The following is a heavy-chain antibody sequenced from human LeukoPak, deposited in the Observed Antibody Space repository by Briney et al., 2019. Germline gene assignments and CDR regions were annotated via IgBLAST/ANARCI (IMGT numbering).Heavy chain of an antibody. CDR1: GYTFTSYG. Sequence: GASVTVSCKASGYTFTSYGISWVRQAPGQGLEWMGWISAYNGNTNYAQKLQGRVTMTTDTSTSTAYMELRSLRSDDTAVYYCARDSDCGSTSCSLNWFDPWGQGTLVTVSS. CDR2: ISAYNGNT. V-gene: IGHV1-18*01. D-gene: IGHD2-2*01. CDR3: ARDSDCGSTSCSLNWFDP. J-gene: IGHJ5*02.